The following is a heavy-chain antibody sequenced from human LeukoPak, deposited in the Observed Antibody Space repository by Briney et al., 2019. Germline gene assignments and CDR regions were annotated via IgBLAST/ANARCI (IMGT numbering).Heavy chain of an antibody. CDR3: AKAVRSMVTGGGYFDS. V-gene: IGHV3-23*01. CDR1: GFAFSNYA. CDR2: LSGGGDSR. Sequence: GGSLRLSCAASGFAFSNYAMSWVRQAPGKGLEWVSSLSGGGDSRYYADSVMGRFTISRDNSKDTLYLQMNSLRAEDTAVYYCAKAVRSMVTGGGYFDSWGQGTLVTVSS. J-gene: IGHJ4*02. D-gene: IGHD3-10*01.